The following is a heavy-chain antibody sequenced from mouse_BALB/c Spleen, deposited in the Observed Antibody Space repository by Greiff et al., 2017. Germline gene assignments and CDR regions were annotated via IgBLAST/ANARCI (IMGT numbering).Heavy chain of an antibody. CDR2: ISSGGSYT. D-gene: IGHD2-14*01. CDR1: GFTFSSYG. CDR3: ARRSYYRYDEDPSWFAY. Sequence: EVMLVESGGDLVKPGGSLKLSCAASGFTFSSYGMSWVRQTPDKRLEWVATISSGGSYTYYPDSVKGRFTISRDNAKNTLYLQMSSLKSEDTAMYYCARRSYYRYDEDPSWFAYWGQGTLVTVS. J-gene: IGHJ3*01. V-gene: IGHV5-6*02.